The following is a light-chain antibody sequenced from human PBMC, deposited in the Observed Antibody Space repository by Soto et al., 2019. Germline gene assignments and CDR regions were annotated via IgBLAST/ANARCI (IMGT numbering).Light chain of an antibody. CDR1: QSISSY. CDR2: AAS. V-gene: IGKV1-39*01. CDR3: QQSYSTPRT. Sequence: DIQMTQSPSSLSASVGYGVTITCRASQSISSYLNWYQQKPGKAPKLLIYAASSLQSGVPSRFSGSGSGTDFTLTISSLQPEDFATYYCQQSYSTPRTFGQGTKVDIK. J-gene: IGKJ1*01.